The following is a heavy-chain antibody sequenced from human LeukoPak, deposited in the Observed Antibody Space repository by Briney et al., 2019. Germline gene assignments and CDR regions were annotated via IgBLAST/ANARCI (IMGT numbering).Heavy chain of an antibody. CDR2: ISAYNGNT. J-gene: IGHJ3*02. D-gene: IGHD1-7*01. CDR3: ARAHGGELELLAFDI. Sequence: GASVKVSCKASGYTFTSYGISWVRQAPGQGLEWMGWISAYNGNTNYAQKLQGRVTMTTDTSTSTAYMELRSLRSDDTAVYYCARAHGGELELLAFDIWGQGTMVTVSS. CDR1: GYTFTSYG. V-gene: IGHV1-18*01.